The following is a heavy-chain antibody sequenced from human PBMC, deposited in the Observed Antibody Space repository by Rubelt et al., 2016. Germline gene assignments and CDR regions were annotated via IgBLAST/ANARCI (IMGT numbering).Heavy chain of an antibody. J-gene: IGHJ4*02. CDR2: ITSDGSIT. CDR3: ARDPPGLGIDY. Sequence: GGLVQPGGSLRLSCAASGFTFSYHWMHWVRQVPGKGLVWVSYITSDGSITAYADSVEGRFTISRDNAKNTLYLQMNSLRAEDTAVYYCARDPPGLGIDYWGLGTLVTVSS. V-gene: IGHV3-74*03. CDR1: GFTFSYHW.